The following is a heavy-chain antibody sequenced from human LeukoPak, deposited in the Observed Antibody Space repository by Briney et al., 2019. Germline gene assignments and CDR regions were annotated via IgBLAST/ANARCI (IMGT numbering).Heavy chain of an antibody. Sequence: SGGSLRLSCAASGFTFSTYEMTWVRQSPGKGLEWVSYISSSGSTIYYADSVKGRFTISRDNARNSLYLQMNSLRAEDTAVYYCARHKDYYYSYMDVWGKGTTVTISS. CDR3: ARHKDYYYSYMDV. J-gene: IGHJ6*03. V-gene: IGHV3-48*03. CDR1: GFTFSTYE. CDR2: ISSSGSTI.